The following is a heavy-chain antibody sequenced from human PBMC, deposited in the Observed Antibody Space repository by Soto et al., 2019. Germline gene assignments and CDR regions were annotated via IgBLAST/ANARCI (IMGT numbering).Heavy chain of an antibody. CDR1: GGSFSSGGYY. V-gene: IGHV4-31*03. CDR2: IYYSGST. D-gene: IGHD2-8*02. Sequence: QLQLQESGPGLVKPSQTLSLACTVSGGSFSSGGYYWSWIRQLPGKGLEWIGYIYYSGSTYYNPSLKSRFTISLDTSKNPFPLKLSSVTAADTAVYYCARATSFSGHHGYWGQGTLVTVSS. J-gene: IGHJ4*02. CDR3: ARATSFSGHHGY.